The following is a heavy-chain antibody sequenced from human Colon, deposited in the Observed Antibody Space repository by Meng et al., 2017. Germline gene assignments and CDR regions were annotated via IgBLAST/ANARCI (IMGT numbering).Heavy chain of an antibody. D-gene: IGHD3-22*01. CDR3: ARYYYDSSGVTYFDP. CDR1: GDSISSGNHY. J-gene: IGHJ5*02. Sequence: QVQLQGPGPGLVKPSQTLSLTCTVSGDSISSGNHYWSWSRQHPGKGLEWIGYFYFSGNTYYNPSLKSRVTISVDTSKNQFSLNLRSVTAADTAVYYCARYYYDSSGVTYFDPWGQGTLVTVSS. V-gene: IGHV4-31*03. CDR2: FYFSGNT.